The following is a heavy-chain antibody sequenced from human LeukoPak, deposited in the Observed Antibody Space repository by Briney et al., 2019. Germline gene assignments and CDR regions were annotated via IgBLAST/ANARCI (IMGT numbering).Heavy chain of an antibody. V-gene: IGHV3-33*01. CDR2: IWYDGSKN. J-gene: IGHJ4*02. CDR1: GFTFSSYG. D-gene: IGHD3-22*01. Sequence: AGGSLRLSCAASGFTFSSYGMHWVRQAPGKGLEWVALIWYDGSKNYYADSMKGRFTISRENSQSTLYLQMNSLRAEDTAVYFCARDAYDTNGYYTRIYWGQGTLVAVSS. CDR3: ARDAYDTNGYYTRIY.